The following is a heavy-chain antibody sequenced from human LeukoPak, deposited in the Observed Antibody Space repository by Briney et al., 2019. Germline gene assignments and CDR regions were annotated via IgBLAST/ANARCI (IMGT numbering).Heavy chain of an antibody. V-gene: IGHV1-2*02. CDR1: GNTFTAYY. J-gene: IGHJ4*02. CDR3: ARDRVVVPAAFDY. CDR2: INPNSGGT. D-gene: IGHD2-2*01. Sequence: ASVKVSCKASGNTFTAYYMHWVRQAPGQGLEWMGWINPNSGGTNYAQKFQGRVTMTRDTSISTAYMELSRLRSDDTAVYYCARDRVVVPAAFDYWGQGTLVTVSS.